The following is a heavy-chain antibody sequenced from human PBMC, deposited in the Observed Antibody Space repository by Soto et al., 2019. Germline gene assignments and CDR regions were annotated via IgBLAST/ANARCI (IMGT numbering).Heavy chain of an antibody. J-gene: IGHJ3*01. V-gene: IGHV4-39*01. CDR3: ARRLIDNRNQGHAFDF. D-gene: IGHD1-20*01. CDR2: IYYNGDT. Sequence: QLQLQESGPGLVKPAETLSLKCAVSGGSVSSGNYFWGWIRPPPGKGLEWIGNIYYNGDTYYSPSLKSRVTMSGGTTQNQFSLRLTSVTAADTAVYYCARRLIDNRNQGHAFDFWGQGTLVTVSS. CDR1: GGSVSSGNYF.